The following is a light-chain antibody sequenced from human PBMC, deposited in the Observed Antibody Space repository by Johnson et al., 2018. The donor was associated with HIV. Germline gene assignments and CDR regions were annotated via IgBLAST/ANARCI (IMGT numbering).Light chain of an antibody. CDR1: SSNIGNNY. Sequence: QSILTQPPSVSAAAGQKVTISCSGSSSNIGNNYVAWYQQVPGTAPKLLIYDNNRRPSGVPDRFSGSKSGTSATLGITGLQTGDEADYFCGTWDNSLRTAFCGTGTKVTFL. V-gene: IGLV1-51*01. CDR3: GTWDNSLRTAF. CDR2: DNN. J-gene: IGLJ1*01.